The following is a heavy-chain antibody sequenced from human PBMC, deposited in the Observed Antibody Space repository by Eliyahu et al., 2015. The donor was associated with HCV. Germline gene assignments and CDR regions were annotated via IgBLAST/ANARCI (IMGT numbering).Heavy chain of an antibody. CDR3: TLFHWNYNDAFDI. D-gene: IGHD1-7*01. CDR1: GFSFSNAW. J-gene: IGHJ3*02. V-gene: IGHV3-15*01. CDR2: IKSNADGGTV. Sequence: EVQLVESGXGLVKPGGSLRLSCAXAGFSFSNAWMXWVRQAPGKGLEWVGRIKSNADGGTVDYAAPVKGRFTISRDDSRNTLYLQLNSLKIEDTGVYYCTLFHWNYNDAFDIWGQGTNITVSS.